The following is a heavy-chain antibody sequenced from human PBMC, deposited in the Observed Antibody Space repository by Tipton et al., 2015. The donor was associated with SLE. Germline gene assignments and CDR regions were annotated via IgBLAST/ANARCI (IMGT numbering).Heavy chain of an antibody. Sequence: WVRQAPGKGLEWIGSIYYTGTTTYYNSFLKSRVTMSVDTSKNQFSLRLTSVIAADTAVYYCARTLGAIAHTVYDAFDIWGQGKMVTVSS. V-gene: IGHV4-39*07. CDR2: IYYTGTTT. J-gene: IGHJ3*02. CDR3: ARTLGAIAHTVYDAFDI. D-gene: IGHD1-26*01.